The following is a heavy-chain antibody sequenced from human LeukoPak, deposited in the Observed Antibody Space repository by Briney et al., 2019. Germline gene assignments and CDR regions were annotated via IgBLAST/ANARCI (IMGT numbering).Heavy chain of an antibody. Sequence: ASVKVSCKASGYTFSGYYMHWVRQAPGHGLEWMGWINPKSGGTNYAQKFQGWVTMTRDTSISTAHMELSRLRSDDTAVYYCARDMGSLTGYYNVGDFWGQGTLVTVSS. V-gene: IGHV1-2*04. CDR3: ARDMGSLTGYYNVGDF. CDR2: INPKSGGT. CDR1: GYTFSGYY. D-gene: IGHD3-9*01. J-gene: IGHJ4*02.